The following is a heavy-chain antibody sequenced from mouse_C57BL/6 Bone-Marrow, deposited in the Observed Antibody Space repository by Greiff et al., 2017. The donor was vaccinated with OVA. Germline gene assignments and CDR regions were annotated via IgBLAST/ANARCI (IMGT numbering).Heavy chain of an antibody. CDR1: GFTFSDYG. V-gene: IGHV5-17*01. J-gene: IGHJ2*01. CDR3: ARRYYGSSYEDYFDY. CDR2: ISSGSSTI. D-gene: IGHD1-1*01. Sequence: EVMLVESGGGLVKPGGSLKLSCAASGFTFSDYGMHWVRQAPEKGLEWVAYISSGSSTIYYADTVKGRFTISRDNAKNTLFRQMTSLRSEDTAMYYCARRYYGSSYEDYFDYWGQGTTLTVSS.